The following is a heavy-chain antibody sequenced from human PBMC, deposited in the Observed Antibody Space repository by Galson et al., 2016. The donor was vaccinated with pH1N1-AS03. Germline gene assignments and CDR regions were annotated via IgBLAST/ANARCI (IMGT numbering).Heavy chain of an antibody. D-gene: IGHD2-2*01. CDR3: ARDPRGPCTSATCPTTYSFGMDV. CDR1: GYIFTGFY. CDR2: INTDSGVT. V-gene: IGHV1-2*04. Sequence: SVKVSCKASGYIFTGFYVHWVRQAPGQGLEWMGWINTDSGVTNYAQKFEAWVTMTRDTSVSTAYMELYGLKSDDTAVYYCARDPRGPCTSATCPTTYSFGMDVGGQGTTVIVSS. J-gene: IGHJ6*02.